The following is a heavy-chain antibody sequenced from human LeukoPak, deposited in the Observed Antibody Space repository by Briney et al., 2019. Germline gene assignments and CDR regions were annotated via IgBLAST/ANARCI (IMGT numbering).Heavy chain of an antibody. J-gene: IGHJ4*02. CDR2: IYSGGKT. CDR3: AKSRSAMVRGVIEY. V-gene: IGHV3-53*01. Sequence: GGSLRLSCAVSGFTVSDYYMSWVRQALGKGLEWVSVIYSGGKTYYADSVKGRFTISRDDSKNTLHLQMNSLRAEDTATYYCAKSRSAMVRGVIEYWGQGTLVTVSS. D-gene: IGHD3-10*01. CDR1: GFTVSDYY.